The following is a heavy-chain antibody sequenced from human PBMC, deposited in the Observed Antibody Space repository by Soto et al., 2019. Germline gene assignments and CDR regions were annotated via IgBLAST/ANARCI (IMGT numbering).Heavy chain of an antibody. CDR2: ISSTGGNT. CDR1: GFTFGSFA. V-gene: IGHV3-23*01. J-gene: IGHJ6*02. Sequence: EVQLLESGGGLVQPGGSLRLSCAASGFTFGSFAMSWVRQAPGKGLEWVSTISSTGGNTYYADSVKGRFTISRDNSKNTLYLQMNSLRAEDTALYYCAKVMSGPMSGVWGQGTTVTVSS. CDR3: AKVMSGPMSGV. D-gene: IGHD6-25*01.